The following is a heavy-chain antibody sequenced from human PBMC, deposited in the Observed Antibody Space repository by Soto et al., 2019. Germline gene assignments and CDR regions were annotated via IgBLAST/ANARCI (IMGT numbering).Heavy chain of an antibody. CDR1: GFTFSSYA. CDR2: ISYDGNNK. J-gene: IGHJ4*02. Sequence: QVQLVESGGGVVQPGRSLRLSCAASGFTFSSYAMHWVRQGPGKGLEWMAVISYDGNNKYYADSVKGRFTISRDNSKNTLYLQMNSLRTEDTAVYYCGREYYDSSGYLGSWGQGTLVTVSS. CDR3: GREYYDSSGYLGS. D-gene: IGHD3-22*01. V-gene: IGHV3-30-3*01.